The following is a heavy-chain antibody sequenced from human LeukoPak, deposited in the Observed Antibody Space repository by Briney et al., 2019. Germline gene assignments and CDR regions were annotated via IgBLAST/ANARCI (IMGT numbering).Heavy chain of an antibody. CDR3: ARDGRSPDAGPYYYYYGMDV. V-gene: IGHV3-33*01. J-gene: IGHJ6*02. CDR2: IWYDGSNK. Sequence: GGSLRLSCAASGFTFSSYGMHWVSQAPGKGLEGVAVIWYDGSNKYYADSVKGRFTISRDNSKNTLYLQMDSLRAEDTAVYYCARDGRSPDAGPYYYYYGMDVWGQGTTVTVSS. CDR1: GFTFSSYG.